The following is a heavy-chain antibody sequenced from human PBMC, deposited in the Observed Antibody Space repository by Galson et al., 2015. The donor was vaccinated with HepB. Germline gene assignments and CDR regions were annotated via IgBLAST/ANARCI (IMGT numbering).Heavy chain of an antibody. CDR2: ISSSSSTI. CDR1: GSTFSSYA. V-gene: IGHV3-48*01. CDR3: ARDLGYGRTTRYYYFDD. J-gene: IGHJ4*01. D-gene: IGHD2-2*01. Sequence: SLRLSCAASGSTFSSYAMHWVRQAPGKGLEWISYISSSSSTIYYADSVKGRFTISRDNAKHSLYLQMNSLRAEDTAVYYCARDLGYGRTTRYYYFDDWGQGTPVTVSS.